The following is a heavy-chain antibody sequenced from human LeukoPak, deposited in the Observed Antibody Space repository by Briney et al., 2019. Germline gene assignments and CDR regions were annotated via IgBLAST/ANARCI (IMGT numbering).Heavy chain of an antibody. CDR3: ARVHSSSCLDY. CDR1: GFTFSSYG. J-gene: IGHJ4*02. Sequence: PGGSLRLPCAASGFTFSSYGMHWVRQAPGKGLEWVAVISYDGSNKYYADSVKGRFTISRDNSKNTLYLQMNSLRAEDTAVYYCARVHSSSCLDYWGQGTLVTVSS. CDR2: ISYDGSNK. V-gene: IGHV3-30*03. D-gene: IGHD6-13*01.